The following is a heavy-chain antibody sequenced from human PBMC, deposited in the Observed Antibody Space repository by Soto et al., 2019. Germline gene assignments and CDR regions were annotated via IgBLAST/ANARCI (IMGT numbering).Heavy chain of an antibody. D-gene: IGHD2-2*01. CDR1: GFVSTNHN. J-gene: IGHJ4*02. CDR2: INAGNGNT. CDR3: ASDYASNWRL. V-gene: IGHV1-3*01. Sequence: QAHLVQSGAEVKMPGDSVQVSCKASGFVSTNHNFHWVRQAPGQSLEWMGRINAGNGNTQYSQNFQGRVTFTSDPSASTAFMELTNLRFEDRAMYYCASDYASNWRLWGQGTLVSVSS.